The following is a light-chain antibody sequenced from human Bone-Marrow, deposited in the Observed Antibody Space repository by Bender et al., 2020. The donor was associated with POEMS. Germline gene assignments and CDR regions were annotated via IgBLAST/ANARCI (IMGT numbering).Light chain of an antibody. Sequence: QSVLTQPPSASGTPGQRVTISCSGSSSNIGGNAVNWWQQLPGTAPKLLIYGNDQRPSGVPDRFSGSKSGAPASLAISGLQSEDEADYFCSAWDGSLNGWVFGGGTELTVL. J-gene: IGLJ3*02. CDR2: GND. V-gene: IGLV1-44*01. CDR1: SSNIGGNA. CDR3: SAWDGSLNGWV.